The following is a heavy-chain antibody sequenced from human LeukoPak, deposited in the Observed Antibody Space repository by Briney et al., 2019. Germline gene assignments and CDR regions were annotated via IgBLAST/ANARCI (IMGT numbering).Heavy chain of an antibody. CDR3: AILDSGAGAFDI. D-gene: IGHD6-19*01. J-gene: IGHJ3*02. Sequence: PSETLSLTCAVYGGSFSGYYWSWIRQPPGKGLEWIGEINHSGSTNYNPSLKSRVTISVDTSKNQFSLKLSSVTAADTAVYYCAILDSGAGAFDIWGQGKMVTVSS. CDR2: INHSGST. CDR1: GGSFSGYY. V-gene: IGHV4-34*01.